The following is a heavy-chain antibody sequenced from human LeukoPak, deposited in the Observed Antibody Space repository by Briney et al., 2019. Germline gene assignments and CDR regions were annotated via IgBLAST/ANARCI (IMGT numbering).Heavy chain of an antibody. D-gene: IGHD4-17*01. J-gene: IGHJ4*02. CDR3: ARGDYGDFDY. Sequence: GGSLRLSCAASGFTFSSYDMNRVRQAPGKGLEWVSYISSSGSTIYYADSVKGRVTISRDNAKNSLYLQMNSLRAEDTAMYYCARGDYGDFDYWGQGTLVTVSS. V-gene: IGHV3-48*01. CDR1: GFTFSSYD. CDR2: ISSSGSTI.